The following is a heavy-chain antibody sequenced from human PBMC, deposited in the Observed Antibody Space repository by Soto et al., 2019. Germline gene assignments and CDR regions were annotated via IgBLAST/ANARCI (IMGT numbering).Heavy chain of an antibody. Sequence: SETLSLTCTVSGGSISSSSYYWGWIRQPPGKGLEWIGSIYYSGSTYYNPSLKSRVTISVDTSKNQFSLKLSSVTAADTAVYYCARLFQYYYDSSGYYYASWFDPWGQGTLVTVSS. D-gene: IGHD3-22*01. CDR2: IYYSGST. V-gene: IGHV4-39*01. J-gene: IGHJ5*02. CDR1: GGSISSSSYY. CDR3: ARLFQYYYDSSGYYYASWFDP.